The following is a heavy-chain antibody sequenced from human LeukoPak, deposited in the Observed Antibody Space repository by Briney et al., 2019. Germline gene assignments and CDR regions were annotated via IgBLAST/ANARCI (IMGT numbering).Heavy chain of an antibody. Sequence: SETLSLTCAVYGGSFSGYYWSWIRQPPGKGLEWIGEINHSGSTNYNPSLKSRVTISVDTSKNQFSLKLSSVTAADTAEYYCARAGYCSSTSCYTGWFDPWGQGTLVTVSS. J-gene: IGHJ5*02. D-gene: IGHD2-2*01. CDR2: INHSGST. CDR3: ARAGYCSSTSCYTGWFDP. V-gene: IGHV4-34*01. CDR1: GGSFSGYY.